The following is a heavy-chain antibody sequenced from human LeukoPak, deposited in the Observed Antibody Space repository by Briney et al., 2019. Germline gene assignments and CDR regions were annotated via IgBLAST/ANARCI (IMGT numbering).Heavy chain of an antibody. V-gene: IGHV3-9*01. Sequence: GGSLRLSCAASGFTFDDYAMHWVRQAPGKGLEWVSGISWNSGSIGYADSVKGRFTISRDNAKNSLYLQMNSLRAEDTALYYCAKDWAEGSGDRYFDLWGRGTLVTVSS. J-gene: IGHJ2*01. CDR2: ISWNSGSI. CDR3: AKDWAEGSGDRYFDL. CDR1: GFTFDDYA. D-gene: IGHD2-15*01.